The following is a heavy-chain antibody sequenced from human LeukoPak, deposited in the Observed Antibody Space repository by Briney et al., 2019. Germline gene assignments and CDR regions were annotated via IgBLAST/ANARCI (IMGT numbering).Heavy chain of an antibody. Sequence: GGSLRLSCAASGFTFNNYAINWVRQAPGKGLEWVSAISGSGGSTYYADSVKGRFTISRDNSKNTLYLQMNSLRAEDTAVYYCAKEGGSYRANWFDPWGQGTLVTVSS. CDR3: AKEGGSYRANWFDP. V-gene: IGHV3-23*01. J-gene: IGHJ5*02. CDR2: ISGSGGST. D-gene: IGHD1-26*01. CDR1: GFTFNNYA.